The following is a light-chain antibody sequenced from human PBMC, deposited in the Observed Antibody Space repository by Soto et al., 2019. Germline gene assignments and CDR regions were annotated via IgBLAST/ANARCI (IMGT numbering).Light chain of an antibody. CDR2: KAS. J-gene: IGKJ1*01. CDR3: QQYNSYSWT. CDR1: QSISSW. Sequence: DIQMTQSPSTLSASVGDRVTITCRASQSISSWLAWYHQKPGKAPKLLIYKASTLESGVPSRFSGSGSGTEFTLTISSLQPDDFATYYCQQYNSYSWTFGQGTKVDTK. V-gene: IGKV1-5*03.